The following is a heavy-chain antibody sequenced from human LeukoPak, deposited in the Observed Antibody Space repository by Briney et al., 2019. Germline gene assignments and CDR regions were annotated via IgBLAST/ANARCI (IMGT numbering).Heavy chain of an antibody. J-gene: IGHJ4*02. CDR3: ARTPYLCSGGSCYSGYFDY. CDR2: IHYSGSA. CDR1: GGSVSSGSYY. Sequence: SETLSLTCTVSGGSVSSGSYYWSWIRQPPGRGLEWIAYIHYSGSAAYNPSLKSRVTISVDTSKNQFSLKLSSVTAADTAVYYCARTPYLCSGGSCYSGYFDYWGQGTLVTVSS. V-gene: IGHV4-61*01. D-gene: IGHD2-15*01.